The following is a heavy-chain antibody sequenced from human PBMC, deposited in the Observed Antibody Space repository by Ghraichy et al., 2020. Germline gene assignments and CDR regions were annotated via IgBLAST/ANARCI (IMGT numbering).Heavy chain of an antibody. J-gene: IGHJ6*02. CDR2: IYHSGST. Sequence: SETLSLTCAVSGGSISSGGYSWSWIRQPPGKGLEWIGYIYHSGSTYYNPSLKSRVTISLDRSKNQFSLKLSSVTAADTAVYYCARGYEFRDGLDVWGQGTTVTVSS. CDR1: GGSISSGGYS. CDR3: ARGYEFRDGLDV. V-gene: IGHV4-30-2*01. D-gene: IGHD3-3*01.